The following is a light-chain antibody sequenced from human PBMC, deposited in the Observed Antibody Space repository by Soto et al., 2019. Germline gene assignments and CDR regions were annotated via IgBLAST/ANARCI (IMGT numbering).Light chain of an antibody. J-gene: IGKJ4*01. CDR1: QGISSY. Sequence: DIQLTQSPSFLSASVGDRVTITCRASQGISSYLAWYQQKPGKAPKLLIYAASTLQSGVPSRFSGSGSGTEVTLTISSLQPEDFATYDCQQLNSYPPRLTFGGGTKVEIK. CDR3: QQLNSYPPRLT. V-gene: IGKV1-9*01. CDR2: AAS.